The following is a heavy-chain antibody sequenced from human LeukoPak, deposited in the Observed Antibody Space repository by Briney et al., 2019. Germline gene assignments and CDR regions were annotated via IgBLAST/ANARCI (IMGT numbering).Heavy chain of an antibody. D-gene: IGHD3-10*01. CDR3: ARDRPYYYGSGSYYDGFDS. J-gene: IGHJ4*02. V-gene: IGHV4-59*01. CDR1: GSSISRYY. Sequence: PSETLSLTCTVSGSSISRYYWSCLRQPPGKGLEWIGYIYHSGSTNYNPSLKSRVTISLDTSKNQLSLKLSSVTAADTAVYYCARDRPYYYGSGSYYDGFDSWGQGTLVTVSS. CDR2: IYHSGST.